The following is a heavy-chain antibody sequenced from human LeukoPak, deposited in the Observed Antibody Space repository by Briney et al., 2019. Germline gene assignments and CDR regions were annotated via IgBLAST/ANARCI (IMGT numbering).Heavy chain of an antibody. Sequence: KPSETLSLTCTVSGGSISSYYWSWLRQPPGKGLEWIGYIYYSGSTNYNPSLKSRVTISVDTSKNQFSLKLSSVTAADTAVYYCARGRSSMVRGYYYYMDVWGKGTTVTVSS. J-gene: IGHJ6*03. CDR1: GGSISSYY. CDR3: ARGRSSMVRGYYYYMDV. D-gene: IGHD3-10*01. V-gene: IGHV4-59*01. CDR2: IYYSGST.